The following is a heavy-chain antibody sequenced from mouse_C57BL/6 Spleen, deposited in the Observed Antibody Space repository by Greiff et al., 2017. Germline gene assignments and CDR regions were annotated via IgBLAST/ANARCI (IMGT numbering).Heavy chain of an antibody. Sequence: QVQLQQPGPELVRPGSSVKLSCKASGYTFTSYWMNWVKQRPGQGLEWIGNIYPSDSETHYNQKFKDKATLTADKSSSTAYMQLSSLTSEDSAVFYCARDDFDYWGQGTTLTVSS. CDR3: ARDDFDY. CDR2: IYPSDSET. V-gene: IGHV1-61*01. CDR1: GYTFTSYW. J-gene: IGHJ2*01.